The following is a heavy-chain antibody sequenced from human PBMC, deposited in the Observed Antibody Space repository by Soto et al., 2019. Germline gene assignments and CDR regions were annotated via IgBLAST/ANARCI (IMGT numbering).Heavy chain of an antibody. CDR1: GFTFSVYS. D-gene: IGHD6-19*01. CDR2: ITSDTKTI. Sequence: EVQLVESGGALVQRGGSLRLSCVASGFTFSVYSMNWVRQAPGKGLEWFSYITSDTKTIKYADSVKGRFTISRDNAKNSVYLQMNSLRDEDTAVYYCARSVEGHFDYWGQGTVVTLSS. CDR3: ARSVEGHFDY. J-gene: IGHJ4*02. V-gene: IGHV3-48*02.